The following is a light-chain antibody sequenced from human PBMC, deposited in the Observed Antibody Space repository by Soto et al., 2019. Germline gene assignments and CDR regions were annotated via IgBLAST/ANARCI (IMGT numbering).Light chain of an antibody. Sequence: EIVLTQSPVTLSLSPGERATLSCRASQSVGSNLVWYQQRPGQAHRLLIYDASTRATGIPARFSGSGSETAGTITISSLEPEDFAVYYCQQFGGYSLTFGEGTKVDIK. J-gene: IGKJ4*02. CDR1: QSVGSN. CDR3: QQFGGYSLT. V-gene: IGKV3D-11*03. CDR2: DAS.